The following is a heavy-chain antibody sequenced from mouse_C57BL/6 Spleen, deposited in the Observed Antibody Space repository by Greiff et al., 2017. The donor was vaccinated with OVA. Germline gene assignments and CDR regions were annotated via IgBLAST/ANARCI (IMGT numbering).Heavy chain of an antibody. CDR2: ISSGSSTI. CDR1: GFTFSDYG. V-gene: IGHV5-17*01. D-gene: IGHD1-1*01. Sequence: EVKLVESGGGLVKPGGSLKLSCAASGFTFSDYGMHWVRQAPEKGLEWVAYISSGSSTIYYADTVKGRFTISRDNAKNTLFLQMTRLRSEDTAMYYCARNVYGSSYDYAMDYWGQGTSVTVSS. CDR3: ARNVYGSSYDYAMDY. J-gene: IGHJ4*01.